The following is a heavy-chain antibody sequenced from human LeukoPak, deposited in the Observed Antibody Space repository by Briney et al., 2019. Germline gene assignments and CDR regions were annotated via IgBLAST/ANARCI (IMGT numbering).Heavy chain of an antibody. Sequence: PGGSLRLSCAASGFTFSNAWMSWVRQAPGKGLEWVGRIKNKTDGGTTDYAAPVKGRFTISRDDSKNTLYLQMNSLKTEDTAVYYCTTDLYDFWSGYSDYWGQGTLVTVSS. CDR2: IKNKTDGGTT. CDR3: TTDLYDFWSGYSDY. D-gene: IGHD3-3*01. CDR1: GFTFSNAW. V-gene: IGHV3-15*01. J-gene: IGHJ4*02.